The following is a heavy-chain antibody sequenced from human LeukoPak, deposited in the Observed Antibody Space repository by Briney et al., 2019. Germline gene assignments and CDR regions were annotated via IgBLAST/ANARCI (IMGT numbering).Heavy chain of an antibody. Sequence: GASVKVSCKASGGTFSSYAISWVRQAPGQGLEWMGGIIPIFGTANYAQKFQGRVTITADESTSTAYMELSSLRSEGTAVYYCARSSRPFGVVITYYFDYWGQGTLVTVSS. J-gene: IGHJ4*02. V-gene: IGHV1-69*13. CDR1: GGTFSSYA. CDR3: ARSSRPFGVVITYYFDY. D-gene: IGHD3-3*01. CDR2: IIPIFGTA.